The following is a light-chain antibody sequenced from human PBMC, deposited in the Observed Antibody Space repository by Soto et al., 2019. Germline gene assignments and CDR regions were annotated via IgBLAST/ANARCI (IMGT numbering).Light chain of an antibody. Sequence: QSALTQPASVSGSPGQSITISCTGTSSDVGGYNYVSWYQQHPGKATKLMLYDVSNRPSGVSNRFSGSKSGNTASLTISGLQAEDEADYYCSSYTSSSTVVFGGGTKLTVL. CDR1: SSDVGGYNY. V-gene: IGLV2-14*01. J-gene: IGLJ2*01. CDR3: SSYTSSSTVV. CDR2: DVS.